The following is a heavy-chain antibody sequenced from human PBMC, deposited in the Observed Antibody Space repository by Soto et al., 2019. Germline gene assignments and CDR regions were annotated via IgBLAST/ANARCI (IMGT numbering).Heavy chain of an antibody. CDR2: INPSGGST. V-gene: IGHV1-46*01. Sequence: GASVKVSCKASGYTFTSYYMHWVRQAPGQGLEWMGIINPSGGSTSYAQKFQGRVTMTRDTSTSTVYMELSSLRSEDTAVYYCARETDIVVVPAAIPYYGMDVWGQGTTVTVSS. CDR1: GYTFTSYY. J-gene: IGHJ6*02. CDR3: ARETDIVVVPAAIPYYGMDV. D-gene: IGHD2-2*01.